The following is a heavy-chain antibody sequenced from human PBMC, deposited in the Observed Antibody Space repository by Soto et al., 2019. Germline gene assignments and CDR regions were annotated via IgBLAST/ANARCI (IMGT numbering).Heavy chain of an antibody. CDR1: GFTFSNAW. V-gene: IGHV3-15*07. J-gene: IGHJ4*02. Sequence: PGGSLILSCAASGFTFSNAWMNWVRQAPGKGLEWVGRIKGKTDAGATDYAAPVKGRFTISRDDSENTLYLQMNSLKTEDTAVYYCATATAGWGQGTLVTVSS. CDR3: ATATAG. CDR2: IKGKTDAGAT.